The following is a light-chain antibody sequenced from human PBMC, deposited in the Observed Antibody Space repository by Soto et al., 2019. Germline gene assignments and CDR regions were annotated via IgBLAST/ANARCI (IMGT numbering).Light chain of an antibody. CDR2: GAS. J-gene: IGKJ1*01. Sequence: EIVMTQSPATLSVSPGAGAPLSCRASQHIRSNYLAWYQHKPGQAPRLLIYGASSRATGIPDRFSGSGSGTEFTLTISSLQPDDFATYYCQHYNSYSEAFGQGTKVDIK. V-gene: IGKV3D-15*01. CDR3: QHYNSYSEA. CDR1: QHIRSN.